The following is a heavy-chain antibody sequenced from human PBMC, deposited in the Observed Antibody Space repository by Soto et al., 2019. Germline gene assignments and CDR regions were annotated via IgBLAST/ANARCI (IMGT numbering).Heavy chain of an antibody. CDR3: AKGTITIFWSPAGAGGMDV. V-gene: IGHV3-30*18. D-gene: IGHD3-9*01. CDR1: GFTFSSYG. CDR2: ISYDGSNK. Sequence: GGSLRLSCAASGFTFSSYGMHWVRQAPGKGLEWVAVISYDGSNKYYAESVKGRFTISRDNSKNTLYLQMNSLRAEDTAVYYCAKGTITIFWSPAGAGGMDVWGQGTTVTVSS. J-gene: IGHJ6*02.